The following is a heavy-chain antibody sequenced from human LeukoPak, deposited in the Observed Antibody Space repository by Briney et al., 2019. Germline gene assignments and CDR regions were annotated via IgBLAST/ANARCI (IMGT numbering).Heavy chain of an antibody. V-gene: IGHV3-7*01. CDR1: GFTFSNDW. CDR3: ARESWSMVRGPKGWFDP. J-gene: IGHJ5*02. CDR2: IKQDGSAK. Sequence: GGSLRLSCAASGFTFSNDWMTWVRQAPGKGLEWVANIKQDGSAKYYVDSVKGRFTISRDNSKNTLYLQMNSLRAEDTAVYYCARESWSMVRGPKGWFDPWGQGTLVTVSS. D-gene: IGHD3-10*01.